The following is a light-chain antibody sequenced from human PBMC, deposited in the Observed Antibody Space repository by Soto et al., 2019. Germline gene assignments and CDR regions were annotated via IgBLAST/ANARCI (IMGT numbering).Light chain of an antibody. V-gene: IGKV1-5*03. Sequence: DLQMTQSPSTLSASVGDRVTITCRASQSISSWLAWYQQKPGKAPKLLIYKASSLESGVPSRFSGSGSGAEFPLTNSSLQPDDFATYYCQQYNSYPGNFGQGTKVEIK. CDR3: QQYNSYPGN. J-gene: IGKJ1*01. CDR1: QSISSW. CDR2: KAS.